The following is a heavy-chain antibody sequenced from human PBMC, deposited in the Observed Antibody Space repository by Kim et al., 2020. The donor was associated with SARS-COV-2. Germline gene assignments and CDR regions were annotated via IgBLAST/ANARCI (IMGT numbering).Heavy chain of an antibody. CDR2: IYYSGST. J-gene: IGHJ6*02. D-gene: IGHD3-10*01. Sequence: SETLSLTCTVSGGSISSYYWSWIRQPRGKGLEWIGYIYYSGSTNYNPSLKSRVTISVDTSKNQFSLTLSSVTAADTAVYYCARDTSGVRLPYYYYGMDVWGQGPTLTVSS. CDR3: ARDTSGVRLPYYYYGMDV. CDR1: GGSISSYY. V-gene: IGHV4-59*13.